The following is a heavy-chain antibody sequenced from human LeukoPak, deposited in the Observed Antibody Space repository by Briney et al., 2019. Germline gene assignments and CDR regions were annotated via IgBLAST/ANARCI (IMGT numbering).Heavy chain of an antibody. CDR2: FIPIFGTA. CDR3: ARGSVAGTDAFDI. D-gene: IGHD6-19*01. CDR1: GGTFSSYA. V-gene: IGHV1-69*01. Sequence: GSSVKVSCKASGGTFSSYAISWVRQAPGQGLEWMGGFIPIFGTANYAQKFQGRVTITADESTSTAYMELSRPRSDDTAVYYCARGSVAGTDAFDIWGQGTMVTVSS. J-gene: IGHJ3*02.